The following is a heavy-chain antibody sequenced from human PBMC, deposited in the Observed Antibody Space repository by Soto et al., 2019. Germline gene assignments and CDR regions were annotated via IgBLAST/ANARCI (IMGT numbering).Heavy chain of an antibody. Sequence: SETLSLTCTVSGRSISSYYWSWIRQPPGKGLEWIGYIYYSGSTNYNPSLKSRVTISVDTSKNQFSLKLSSVTAADTAVYYCARHPPPYSGYDPDGDYSHCYYYMDVWGKGTTVTVSS. V-gene: IGHV4-59*08. J-gene: IGHJ6*03. D-gene: IGHD5-12*01. CDR2: IYYSGST. CDR3: ARHPPPYSGYDPDGDYSHCYYYMDV. CDR1: GRSISSYY.